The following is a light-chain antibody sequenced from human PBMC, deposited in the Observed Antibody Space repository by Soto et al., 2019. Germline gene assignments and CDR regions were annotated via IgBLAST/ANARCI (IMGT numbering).Light chain of an antibody. J-gene: IGKJ3*01. CDR1: RSISNY. V-gene: IGKV1-39*01. Sequence: DIQMTQSPSSLSASVGDAVSLTCRASRSISNYLNWYQQKPGRAPKLLISGASSLQRGVPSRFSGSGSGTTFTLTIASLQPDDFEIYFCQQSYTAPYTLGPGTKVDI. CDR2: GAS. CDR3: QQSYTAPYT.